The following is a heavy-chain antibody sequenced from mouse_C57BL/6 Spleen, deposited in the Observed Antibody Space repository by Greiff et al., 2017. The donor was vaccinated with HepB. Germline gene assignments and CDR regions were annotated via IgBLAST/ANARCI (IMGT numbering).Heavy chain of an antibody. CDR2: IDPSDSYT. CDR1: GYTFTSYW. CDR3: ARGGVDDYDDY. J-gene: IGHJ2*01. V-gene: IGHV1-50*01. D-gene: IGHD2-4*01. Sequence: QVQLQQPGAELVKPGASVKLSCKASGYTFTSYWMQWVKQRPGQGLEWIGEIDPSDSYTNYNQKFKGKATLTVDTSSSTAYMQLRSLTSEDSAVYYCARGGVDDYDDYWGQGTTLTVSS.